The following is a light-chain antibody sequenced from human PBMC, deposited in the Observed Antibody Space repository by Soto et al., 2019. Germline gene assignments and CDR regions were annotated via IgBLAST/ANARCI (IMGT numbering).Light chain of an antibody. CDR2: YDS. V-gene: IGLV3-21*04. CDR3: QVWDSTADHRAV. CDR1: NIGTKS. Sequence: SYELTQPPSVSVAPGKTARITCGGNNIGTKSVHWYQRKPGQAPVVVIYYDSDRPSGIPARFSGSTSGNTATLTISRVEGGYESDYYCQVWDSTADHRAVFGVGTKLTVL. J-gene: IGLJ3*02.